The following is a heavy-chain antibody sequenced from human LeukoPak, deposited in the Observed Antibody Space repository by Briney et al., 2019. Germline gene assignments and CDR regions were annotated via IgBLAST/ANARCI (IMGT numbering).Heavy chain of an antibody. V-gene: IGHV3-23*01. CDR3: ARGVAAFQLPEAMDV. CDR2: ISPGGGTT. Sequence: GGSLRLSCAVSGFAFGSEAMSWVRQSPARGLEWVASISPGGGTTYYADYVKGRFTISRDNAKNSLYLQMNSLRAEDTAVYYCARGVAAFQLPEAMDVWAKGPRSPSPQ. CDR1: GFAFGSEA. D-gene: IGHD1-7*01. J-gene: IGHJ6*04.